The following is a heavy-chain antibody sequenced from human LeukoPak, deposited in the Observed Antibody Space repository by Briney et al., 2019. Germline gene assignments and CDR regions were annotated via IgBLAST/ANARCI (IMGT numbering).Heavy chain of an antibody. CDR3: AKERTVTTLGIFYPEYYFDY. D-gene: IGHD4-17*01. V-gene: IGHV3-23*01. CDR2: ISGSGGST. CDR1: GFTFSSYA. J-gene: IGHJ4*02. Sequence: GGSLRLSCAASGFTFSSYAMSWVRQAPGKGLEWVSAISGSGGSTYYADSVKGRFTISRDNSKNTLYLQMDSLRAEDTAVYYCAKERTVTTLGIFYPEYYFDYWGQGTLVTVSS.